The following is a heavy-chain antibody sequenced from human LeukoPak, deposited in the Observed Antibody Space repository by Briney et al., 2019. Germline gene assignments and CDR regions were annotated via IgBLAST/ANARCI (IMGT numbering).Heavy chain of an antibody. CDR3: ARDRGWWLAHFDY. D-gene: IGHD6-19*01. CDR1: GFTFDDYA. J-gene: IGHJ4*02. V-gene: IGHV3-9*01. CDR2: ISWNSGII. Sequence: PGRSLRLSCAASGFTFDDYAMHWVRQAPGRGLEWVSSISWNSGIIDYADSVKGRFIISRDNAENSLYLQMNSLRTDDTALYYCARDRGWWLAHFDYWGQGVLVTVSS.